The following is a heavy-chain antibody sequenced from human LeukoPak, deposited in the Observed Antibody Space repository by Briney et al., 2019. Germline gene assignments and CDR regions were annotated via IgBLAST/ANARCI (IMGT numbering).Heavy chain of an antibody. Sequence: PGRSLRLSCAASGFTFSSYAMHWVRQAPGKGLEWVAVISYDGSNKYYADSVKGRFTISRDNSKSTLYLQMNSLRAEDTAVYYCARAEDVVVVAATHWYYYYGMDVWGQGTTVTVSS. V-gene: IGHV3-30-3*01. CDR2: ISYDGSNK. CDR3: ARAEDVVVVAATHWYYYYGMDV. J-gene: IGHJ6*02. CDR1: GFTFSSYA. D-gene: IGHD2-15*01.